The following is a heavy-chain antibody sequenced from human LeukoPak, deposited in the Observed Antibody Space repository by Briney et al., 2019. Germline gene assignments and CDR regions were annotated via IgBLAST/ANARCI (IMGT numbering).Heavy chain of an antibody. CDR3: ARGTFLGYCSSTSCSFDY. D-gene: IGHD2-2*01. CDR1: FXFSSYA. J-gene: IGHJ4*02. CDR2: XXXXGSNK. V-gene: IGHV3-30-3*01. Sequence: FXFSSYAMHWVRQAPGKXLXXXXXXXXXGSNKYYADSVKGRFTISRDNSKNTLYLQMNSLRAEDTAVYYCARGTFLGYCSSTSCSFDYWGQGTLVTVSS.